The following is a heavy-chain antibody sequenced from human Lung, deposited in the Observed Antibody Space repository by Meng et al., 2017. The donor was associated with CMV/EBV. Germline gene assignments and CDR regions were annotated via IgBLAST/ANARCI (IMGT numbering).Heavy chain of an antibody. D-gene: IGHD6-13*01. CDR3: ARVSYGRSAAGIAKFLYYVDY. CDR1: GYTFTGYY. J-gene: IGHJ4*02. CDR2: INPNSGGT. V-gene: IGHV1-2*02. Sequence: ASVKVSXKASGYTFTGYYMHWVRQAPGQGLEWMGWINPNSGGTNYAQKFQGRVTMTRDTSISTAYMELSRLRSDDTAVYYCARVSYGRSAAGIAKFLYYVDYWGQGTLVTVSS.